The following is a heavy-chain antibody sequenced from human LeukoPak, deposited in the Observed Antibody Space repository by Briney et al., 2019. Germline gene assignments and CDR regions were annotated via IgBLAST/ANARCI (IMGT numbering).Heavy chain of an antibody. CDR1: GFTFSSYW. J-gene: IGHJ4*02. D-gene: IGHD2-2*01. Sequence: GGSLRLSCAASGFTFSSYWMSWVRQAPGKGLEWVANIKQDGSEKYYVDSVKGRFTISRDNAKNSLYLQMSSLRAEDTAVYYCARDIVVVPAAQYYFDYWGQGTLVTVSS. CDR3: ARDIVVVPAAQYYFDY. CDR2: IKQDGSEK. V-gene: IGHV3-7*03.